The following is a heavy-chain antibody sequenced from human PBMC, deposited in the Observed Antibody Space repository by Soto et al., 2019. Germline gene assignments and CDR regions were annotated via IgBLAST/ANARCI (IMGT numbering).Heavy chain of an antibody. CDR2: IIPVFGTP. Sequence: QVQLVQSGAEVMKPGSSVKVSCKASGGSLSNYGISWERQAPGQGLEWMGAIIPVFGTPNYAQKFQDRVTITADESTTTVYMEVRSLTSEDTAVYYCARGDATKIVVTTYYGMDVWGQGTTVTVSS. V-gene: IGHV1-69*12. CDR3: ARGDATKIVVTTYYGMDV. D-gene: IGHD3-22*01. J-gene: IGHJ6*02. CDR1: GGSLSNYG.